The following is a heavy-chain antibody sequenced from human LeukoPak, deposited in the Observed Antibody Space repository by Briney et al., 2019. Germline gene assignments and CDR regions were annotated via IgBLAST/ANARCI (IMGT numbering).Heavy chain of an antibody. CDR1: GGSISSYY. V-gene: IGHV4-59*01. J-gene: IGHJ4*02. CDR2: ISYSGST. D-gene: IGHD3-22*01. Sequence: SETLSLTCTVSGGSISSYYWSWIRQPPGKGLEWIGYISYSGSTNYNPSLKSRVTISVDTSKNQFSLKLSSVTAADTAVYYCARSSSAHYYDCSGYLPSRFDCWGQGTLVTVSS. CDR3: ARSSSAHYYDCSGYLPSRFDC.